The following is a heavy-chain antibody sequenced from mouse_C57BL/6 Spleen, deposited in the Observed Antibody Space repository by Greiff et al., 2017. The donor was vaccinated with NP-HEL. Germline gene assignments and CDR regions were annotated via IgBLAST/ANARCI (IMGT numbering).Heavy chain of an antibody. V-gene: IGHV1-69*01. CDR2: IDPSDSYT. CDR3: ARGNYDYYYYAMDY. Sequence: QVQLQQPGAELVMPGASVKLSCKASGYTFTSYWMHWVKQRPGQGLEWIGEIDPSDSYTNYNQKFKGKSTLTVDKSSSTAYMQLSSLTSEDSAVYYCARGNYDYYYYAMDYWGQGTSVTVSS. J-gene: IGHJ4*01. CDR1: GYTFTSYW. D-gene: IGHD2-4*01.